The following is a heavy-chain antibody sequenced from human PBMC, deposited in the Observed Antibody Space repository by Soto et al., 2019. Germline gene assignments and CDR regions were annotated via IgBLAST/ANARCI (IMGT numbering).Heavy chain of an antibody. Sequence: SETLSLTCTVSGCSISSSSYYWGWIRQPPGKGLEWIGSIYYSGSTYYNPSLKSRVTISVDTSKNQFSLKLSSVTAADTAVYYCASQPQSPEWFDPWGQGTLVT. D-gene: IGHD4-4*01. J-gene: IGHJ5*02. CDR1: GCSISSSSYY. CDR2: IYYSGST. CDR3: ASQPQSPEWFDP. V-gene: IGHV4-39*01.